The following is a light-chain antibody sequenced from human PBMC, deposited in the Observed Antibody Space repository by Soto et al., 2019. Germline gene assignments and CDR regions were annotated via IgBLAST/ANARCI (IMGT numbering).Light chain of an antibody. V-gene: IGKV3-15*01. CDR1: QSVSSN. CDR3: QQYNNWPQT. J-gene: IGKJ1*01. CDR2: GAS. Sequence: EIVMTQSPATLSVSPGERATRSCRVSQSVSSNLAWYQQKPGQAPRLLIYGASTRATGIPARFSGSGSGTEFTLAISSLQSEDFAVYYCQQYNNWPQTFVQGTKVDSK.